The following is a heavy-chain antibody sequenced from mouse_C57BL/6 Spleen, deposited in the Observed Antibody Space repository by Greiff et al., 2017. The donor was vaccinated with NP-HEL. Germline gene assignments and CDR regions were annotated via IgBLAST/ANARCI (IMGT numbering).Heavy chain of an antibody. CDR1: GYAFSSSW. CDR2: IYPGDGDT. Sequence: QVQLQQSGPELVKPGASVKISCKASGYAFSSSWMNWVKQRPGKGLEWIGRIYPGDGDTNYNGKFKGKATLTADKSSSTAYMQLSSLTSEDSAVYFCARELITTVVATDFDYGGQGTTLTVSS. V-gene: IGHV1-82*01. J-gene: IGHJ2*01. CDR3: ARELITTVVATDFDY. D-gene: IGHD1-1*01.